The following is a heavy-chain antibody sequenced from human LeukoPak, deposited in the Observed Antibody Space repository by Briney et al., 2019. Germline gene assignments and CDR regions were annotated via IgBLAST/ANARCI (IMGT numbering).Heavy chain of an antibody. CDR1: GGSISSSSYY. V-gene: IGHV4-39*07. J-gene: IGHJ4*02. Sequence: SETLSLTCTVSGGSISSSSYYWGWIRQPPGKGLEWIGSIYYSGSTYYNPSLKSRVTISVDTSKNQFSLKLSSVTAADTAVYYCARAVSAHSNTMYYFDYWGQGILVTVSS. CDR2: IYYSGST. D-gene: IGHD4-11*01. CDR3: ARAVSAHSNTMYYFDY.